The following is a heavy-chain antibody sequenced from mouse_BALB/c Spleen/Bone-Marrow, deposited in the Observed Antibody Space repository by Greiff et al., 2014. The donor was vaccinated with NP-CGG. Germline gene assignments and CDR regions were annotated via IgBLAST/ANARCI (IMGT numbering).Heavy chain of an antibody. CDR3: ARRDNAPFAY. CDR1: GYSFTSCW. CDR2: IDPSDSET. D-gene: IGHD1-3*01. Sequence: QVQLQQPGPQLVRPGASVKISCKASGYSFTSCWMHWVKQRPGQGLEWIGMIDPSDSETKLNQKFKDKATLTVDKSSSTAYLQLSSPTSEDSAVYYCARRDNAPFAYWGQGTLVTVSA. J-gene: IGHJ3*01. V-gene: IGHV1-59*01.